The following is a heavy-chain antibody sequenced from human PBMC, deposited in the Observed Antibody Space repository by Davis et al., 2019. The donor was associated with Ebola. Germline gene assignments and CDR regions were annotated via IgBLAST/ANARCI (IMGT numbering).Heavy chain of an antibody. J-gene: IGHJ2*01. CDR3: ARSGHSSSWYGYWYFDL. V-gene: IGHV3-53*04. CDR1: GFTVSSNY. CDR2: IYSGGST. Sequence: PGGSLRLSCAASGFTVSSNYMSWVRQAPGKGLEWVSVIYSGGSTYYADSVKGRFTISRHNSKNTLYLQMNSLRAEDTAVYYCARSGHSSSWYGYWYFDLWGRGTLVTVSS. D-gene: IGHD6-13*01.